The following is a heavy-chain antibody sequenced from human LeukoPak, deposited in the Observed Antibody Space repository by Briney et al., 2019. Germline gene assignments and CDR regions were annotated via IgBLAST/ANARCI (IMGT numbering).Heavy chain of an antibody. Sequence: GGSLRLSCAASGFTFSSYGMHWVRQAPGKGLEGGAFIRYDGSNKYYADSVKGRFTISRDNSKNTLYLQMNSLRAEDTAVYYCANGPPPSYYCYYMDVWGKGTTVTVSS. D-gene: IGHD1-14*01. J-gene: IGHJ6*03. V-gene: IGHV3-30*02. CDR1: GFTFSSYG. CDR3: ANGPPPSYYCYYMDV. CDR2: IRYDGSNK.